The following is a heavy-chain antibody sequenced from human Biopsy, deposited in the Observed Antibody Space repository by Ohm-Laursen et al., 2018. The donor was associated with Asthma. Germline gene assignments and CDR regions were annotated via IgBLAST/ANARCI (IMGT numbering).Heavy chain of an antibody. CDR2: ISSSSSTI. CDR1: GFTFSSYS. Sequence: SLRLSCAASGFTFSSYSMNWVRQAPGKGLEWVSYISSSSSTIYYADSVKGRFTISRDNAKNSLYLHMNSLRDEDTAVYYCARMITIFGVVSRGMDVWGQGTTVTVSS. D-gene: IGHD3-3*01. CDR3: ARMITIFGVVSRGMDV. V-gene: IGHV3-48*02. J-gene: IGHJ6*02.